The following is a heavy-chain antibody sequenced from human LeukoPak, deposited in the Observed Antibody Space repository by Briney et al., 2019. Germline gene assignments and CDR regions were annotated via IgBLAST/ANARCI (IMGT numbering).Heavy chain of an antibody. CDR3: ARGPVAAAIRFDY. V-gene: IGHV4-39*01. J-gene: IGHJ4*02. D-gene: IGHD6-19*01. Sequence: SETLSLTCTVSGGSISSSSYYWGWIRQPPGKGLEWIGSIYYSGSTYYNPSLQSRVTISVDTSKNQFSLKLSSVTAADTAVYYCARGPVAAAIRFDYWGQGTLVTVSS. CDR2: IYYSGST. CDR1: GGSISSSSYY.